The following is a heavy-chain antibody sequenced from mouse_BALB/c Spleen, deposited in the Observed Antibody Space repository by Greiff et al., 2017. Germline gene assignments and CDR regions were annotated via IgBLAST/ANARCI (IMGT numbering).Heavy chain of an antibody. V-gene: IGHV1-69*02. Sequence: VQLQQPGAELVRPGASVKLSCKASGYTFTSYWINWVKQRPGQGLEWIGNIYPSDSYTNYNQKFKDKATLTVDKSSSTAYMQLSSPTSEDSAVYYCTRSGNPAWFAYWGQGTLVTVSA. CDR3: TRSGNPAWFAY. J-gene: IGHJ3*01. D-gene: IGHD2-1*01. CDR1: GYTFTSYW. CDR2: IYPSDSYT.